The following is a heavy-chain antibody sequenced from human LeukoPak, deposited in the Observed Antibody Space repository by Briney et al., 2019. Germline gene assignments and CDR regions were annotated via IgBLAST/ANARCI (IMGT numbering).Heavy chain of an antibody. CDR2: IIPIFGTA. J-gene: IGHJ6*03. CDR3: ARARDGYNYDYYYYMDV. D-gene: IGHD5-24*01. V-gene: IGHV1-69*05. CDR1: GGTFSSYA. Sequence: GASVKVSCKASGGTFSSYAISWVRQAPGQELEWMGGIIPIFGTANYAQKFQGRVTITTDESTSTAYMELSSLRSEDTAVYYCARARDGYNYDYYYYMDVWGKGTTVTVSS.